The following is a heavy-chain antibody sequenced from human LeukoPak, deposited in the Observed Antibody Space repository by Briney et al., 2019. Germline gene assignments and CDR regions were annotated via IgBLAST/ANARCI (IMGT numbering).Heavy chain of an antibody. J-gene: IGHJ4*02. Sequence: PGGSLRLSCAASGFTVSSNYMSRVRQAPGKGLEWVSVIYSGGSTYYADSVKGRFTISRDNSKNTLYLQMNSLRADDTAVYYCAKDFPVRAMGATRQFGYWGQGTLVTVSS. CDR3: AKDFPVRAMGATRQFGY. V-gene: IGHV3-66*01. CDR1: GFTVSSNY. D-gene: IGHD1-26*01. CDR2: IYSGGST.